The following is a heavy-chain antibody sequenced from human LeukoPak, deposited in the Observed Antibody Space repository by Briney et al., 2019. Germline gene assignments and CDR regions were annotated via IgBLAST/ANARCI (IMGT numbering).Heavy chain of an antibody. CDR2: IYYRGST. CDR1: GGSISSSSYY. J-gene: IGHJ4*02. Sequence: SETLPLTCTVSGGSISSSSYYWGWIRQPPGKGLEWIGSIYYRGSTYYNPSLKSRVTISVDTSKNQFSLKLSSVTAADTAVYYCAIPIHDYWGQGTLVTVSS. V-gene: IGHV4-39*01. CDR3: AIPIHDY.